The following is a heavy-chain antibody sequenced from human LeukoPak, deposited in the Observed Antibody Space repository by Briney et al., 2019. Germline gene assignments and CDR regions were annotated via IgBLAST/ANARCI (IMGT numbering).Heavy chain of an antibody. Sequence: SVKVSCKASGGTFSSYAISWVRQAPGQGLEWMGRIIPISGTANYAQKFQGRVSITTDESTSTAYMELSSLRSEDTAVYYCARDRSYYYGSGSYAVDPWGQGTLVTVSS. D-gene: IGHD3-10*01. V-gene: IGHV1-69*05. CDR2: IIPISGTA. CDR3: ARDRSYYYGSGSYAVDP. J-gene: IGHJ5*02. CDR1: GGTFSSYA.